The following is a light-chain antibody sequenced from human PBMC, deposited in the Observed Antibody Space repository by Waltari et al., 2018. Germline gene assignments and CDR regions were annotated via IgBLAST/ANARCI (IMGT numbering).Light chain of an antibody. V-gene: IGLV3-9*01. CDR1: NIETKS. J-gene: IGLJ3*02. CDR2: RDT. CDR3: HVWDSDTYWV. Sequence: SYDLAQPLSVSVALGQSARISCGGSNIETKSVHWYQQKPGQAPVLVIYRDTNRPSAIPDRFSASNSGNTATLIISRAQAGDEADYYCHVWDSDTYWVFGGGTRLTVL.